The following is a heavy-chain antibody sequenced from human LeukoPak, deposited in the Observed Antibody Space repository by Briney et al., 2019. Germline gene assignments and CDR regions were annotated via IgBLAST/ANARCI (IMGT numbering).Heavy chain of an antibody. D-gene: IGHD1-26*01. CDR3: ARGLRGSYDP. CDR1: GYTFTSYD. Sequence: RGASVKVSCKASGYTFTSYDINWVRQATGQGLEWMGWMNPNSGNTGYAQKLQGRVTMTTDTSTSTAYMELRSLRSDDTAVYYCARGLRGSYDPWGQGTLVTVSS. J-gene: IGHJ5*02. V-gene: IGHV1-8*01. CDR2: MNPNSGNT.